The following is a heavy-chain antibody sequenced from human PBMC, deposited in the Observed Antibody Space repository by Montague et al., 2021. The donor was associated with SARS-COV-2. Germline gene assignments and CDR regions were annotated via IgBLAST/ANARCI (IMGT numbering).Heavy chain of an antibody. CDR2: IYYSGST. CDR1: GGSISSYY. CDR3: ARGSGCMGNAFGI. D-gene: IGHD6-19*01. J-gene: IGHJ3*02. Sequence: SETLSLTCTVSGGSISSYYWSWIRKPPGKGMEWIGYIYYSGSTNYNPSLKSRVTISVDTSKNKFSLKLSSVTAADTAVYYCARGSGCMGNAFGIWGQGTMVTVSS. V-gene: IGHV4-59*01.